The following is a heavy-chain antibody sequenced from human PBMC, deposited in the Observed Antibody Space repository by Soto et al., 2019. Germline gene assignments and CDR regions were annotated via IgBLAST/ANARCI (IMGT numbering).Heavy chain of an antibody. J-gene: IGHJ4*02. CDR2: ISGSGGST. V-gene: IGHV3-23*01. Sequence: EVQLLESGGGLVQPGGSLRLSCAASGFTFSSYAMSWVRQAPGKGLEWVSAISGSGGSTYYADSVKGRFTIYRDNSKNTLYLQMNSLRAEDTAVYYCAKDTKRGYDSSYWGQGTLVTVSS. CDR1: GFTFSSYA. CDR3: AKDTKRGYDSSY. D-gene: IGHD3-22*01.